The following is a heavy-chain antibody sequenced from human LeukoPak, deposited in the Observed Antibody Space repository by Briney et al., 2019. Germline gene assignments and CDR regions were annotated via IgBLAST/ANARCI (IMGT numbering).Heavy chain of an antibody. J-gene: IGHJ1*01. CDR1: GGSITAYY. Sequence: KPSETLSLTCTVSGGSITAYYWTWIRQPPGKGLEWIGYIYHSGTTNYNPSLRSRVTISVDTSKNQFSLRLNSVTAADTAVYYCAQLAPYSPAYSQHWGQGTLVTVSS. D-gene: IGHD2-21*01. V-gene: IGHV4-59*01. CDR3: AQLAPYSPAYSQH. CDR2: IYHSGTT.